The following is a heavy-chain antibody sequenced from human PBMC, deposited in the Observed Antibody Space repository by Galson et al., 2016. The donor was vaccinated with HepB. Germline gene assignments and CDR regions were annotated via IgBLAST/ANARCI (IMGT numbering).Heavy chain of an antibody. CDR3: ARDASGGWYGFHYGMDV. CDR1: GASISGYY. J-gene: IGHJ6*02. D-gene: IGHD6-19*01. CDR2: TYYSGRT. Sequence: SETLSLTCPVSGASISGYYLSWIRQPPGKGLEWIGYTYYSGRTNYNPSPKSRVTISVDTSQNQSSLKLSSVTAADKAVYYCARDASGGWYGFHYGMDVWGQGTTVTVSS. V-gene: IGHV4-59*01.